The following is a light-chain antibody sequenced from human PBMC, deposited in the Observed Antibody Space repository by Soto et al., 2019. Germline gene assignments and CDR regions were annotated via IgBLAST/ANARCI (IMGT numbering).Light chain of an antibody. CDR2: EVN. CDR1: SSDVGGYDY. J-gene: IGLJ3*02. V-gene: IGLV2-8*01. Sequence: QSALTQPPSASGSPGQSVTISCAGTSSDVGGYDYVSWYQQHPGKAPKLIIYEVNKRPSGVPDRFSGSKSANTASLTVSGLQADDEADYYCSSYAGSNNLRMFGGGTKLTVL. CDR3: SSYAGSNNLRM.